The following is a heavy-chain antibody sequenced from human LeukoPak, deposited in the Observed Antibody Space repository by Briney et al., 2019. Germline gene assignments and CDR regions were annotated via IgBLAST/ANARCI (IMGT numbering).Heavy chain of an antibody. CDR2: ISSSSSTI. CDR3: AKEFNRGLPDY. D-gene: IGHD2-21*01. Sequence: GGSLRLSCAASGFTFSSYSMNWVRQAPGRGLEWVSYISSSSSTIYYADSVKGRFTISRDNSKNTLYLQMSSLRAEDTAVYYCAKEFNRGLPDYWGQGTLVTVPS. J-gene: IGHJ4*02. V-gene: IGHV3-48*01. CDR1: GFTFSSYS.